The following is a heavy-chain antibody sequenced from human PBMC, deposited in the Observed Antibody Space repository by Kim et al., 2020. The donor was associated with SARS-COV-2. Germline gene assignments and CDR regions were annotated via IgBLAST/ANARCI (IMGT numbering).Heavy chain of an antibody. Sequence: GGSLRLSCAASGFTFSNAWMSWVRQAPGKGLEWVGRIKSKTDGGTTDYAAPVKGRFTISRDDSKNTLYLQMNSLKTEDTAVYYCTTDGLRYYYYGMDVWGQGTTVTVSS. CDR3: TTDGLRYYYYGMDV. CDR1: GFTFSNAW. D-gene: IGHD4-17*01. V-gene: IGHV3-15*01. CDR2: IKSKTDGGTT. J-gene: IGHJ6*02.